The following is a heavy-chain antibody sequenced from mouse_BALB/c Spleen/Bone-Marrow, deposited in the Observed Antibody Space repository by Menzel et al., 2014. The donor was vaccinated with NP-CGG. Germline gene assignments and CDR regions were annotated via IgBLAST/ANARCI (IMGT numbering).Heavy chain of an antibody. V-gene: IGHV6-6*02. CDR3: TRRGGWYFDV. J-gene: IGHJ1*01. CDR1: GFTFSNYW. Sequence: EVKLVESGGGLVQPGGSMKLSCVASGFTFSNYWMNWVRQSPEKGLEWVAEIRLKSNNYATHYAESVKGRFTISRDDSISSVYLQMNNLRAEDTGIYYCTRRGGWYFDVWGAGTTVTVSS. CDR2: IRLKSNNYAT.